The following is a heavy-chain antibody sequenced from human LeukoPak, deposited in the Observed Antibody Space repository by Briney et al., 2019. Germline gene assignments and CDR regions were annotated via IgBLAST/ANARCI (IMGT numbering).Heavy chain of an antibody. CDR3: AKDMGDSFKDWFDP. CDR1: GFIFSSSA. J-gene: IGHJ5*02. V-gene: IGHV3-23*01. Sequence: PGGSLRLSCAVSGFIFSSSAMSWVRQAPGKGLEWVSAISGSGGSTYYADSVEGRFTISRDNSKKALYLQMNSLRAEDTAVYYCAKDMGDSFKDWFDPWGQGTLVTVSS. CDR2: ISGSGGST. D-gene: IGHD2-21*02.